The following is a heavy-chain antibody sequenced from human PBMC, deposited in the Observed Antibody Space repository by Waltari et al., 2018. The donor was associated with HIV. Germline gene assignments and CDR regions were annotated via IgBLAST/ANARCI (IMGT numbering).Heavy chain of an antibody. V-gene: IGHV3-15*01. CDR2: IKSKADGGTT. J-gene: IGHJ6*02. D-gene: IGHD3-22*01. Sequence: EVQLVESGGGLVKPGGSLKLSCAVSGFTFSDAWMTWVRQGPGKGLEWVGRIKSKADGGTTDYAAPVKGRFTISRDDSKNTLYLQMNSLKTEDTAVYYCTTTFYYFDNSGGMDVWGQGTTVTVSS. CDR3: TTTFYYFDNSGGMDV. CDR1: GFTFSDAW.